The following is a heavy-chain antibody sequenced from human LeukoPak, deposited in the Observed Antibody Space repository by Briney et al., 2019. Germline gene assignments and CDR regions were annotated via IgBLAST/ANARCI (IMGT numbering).Heavy chain of an antibody. J-gene: IGHJ4*02. V-gene: IGHV3-53*01. CDR1: GFSVSSNY. D-gene: IGHD6-6*01. CDR3: ATFGGSSPSDYFDY. Sequence: GGSLRLSCAASGFSVSSNYMSWVRQAPGKGLEWVSVIYSGGTTYYADSVKGRFTISRDTSKNTLYLQMNSLRAEDTAVYYCATFGGSSPSDYFDYWGQGTLVTVSS. CDR2: IYSGGTT.